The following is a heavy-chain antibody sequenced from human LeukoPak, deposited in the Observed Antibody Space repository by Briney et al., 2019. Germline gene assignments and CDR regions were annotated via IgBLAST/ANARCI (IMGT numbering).Heavy chain of an antibody. CDR1: GSTFSGYW. CDR2: INEDASII. Sequence: HAGGSLRLSCAASGSTFSGYWMHWVRQAPGKGLEWVSRINEDASIITYADSVEGRFIISRDNTKNSLYLQMNSLRAEDTAVYYCARAVYDLRGQWLVPGFDYWGQGTLVTVSS. J-gene: IGHJ4*02. CDR3: ARAVYDLRGQWLVPGFDY. D-gene: IGHD6-19*01. V-gene: IGHV3-74*01.